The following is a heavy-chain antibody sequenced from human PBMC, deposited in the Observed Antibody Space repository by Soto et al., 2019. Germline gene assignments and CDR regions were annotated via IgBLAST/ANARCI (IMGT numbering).Heavy chain of an antibody. D-gene: IGHD6-19*01. J-gene: IGHJ4*02. CDR3: ARSNHPPTDSSGWSFDY. Sequence: SQTLSLTCAISGDSVSSNSAAWNWIRQSPSRGLEWLGRTYYRSKWYNDYAVSVKSRITINPDTSKNQFSLQLNSVTPEDTAVYYCARSNHPPTDSSGWSFDYWGQGTLVTVSS. V-gene: IGHV6-1*01. CDR1: GDSVSSNSAA. CDR2: TYYRSKWYN.